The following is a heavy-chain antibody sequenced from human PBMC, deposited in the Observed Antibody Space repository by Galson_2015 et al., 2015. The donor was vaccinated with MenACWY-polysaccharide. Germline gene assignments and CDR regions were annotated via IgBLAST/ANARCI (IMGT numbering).Heavy chain of an antibody. Sequence: SLRLSCAVSGLTFDGYAMHWVRQAPGKGLEWVAGISWNSDSTDYADSVKGRFTISRDNAKNSLYLQMNSLRPEDTAFYYCAKDITDPRDFWGQGTLVTVSS. CDR3: AKDITDPRDF. V-gene: IGHV3-9*01. J-gene: IGHJ4*02. CDR2: ISWNSDST. CDR1: GLTFDGYA.